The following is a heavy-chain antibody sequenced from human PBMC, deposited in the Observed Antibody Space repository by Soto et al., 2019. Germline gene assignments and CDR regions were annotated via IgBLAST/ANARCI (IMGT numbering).Heavy chain of an antibody. CDR3: ARRIKDDSGSSPYYSAFDV. CDR2: VYPADSDT. CDR1: GYSCMNYW. J-gene: IGHJ6*02. Sequence: GDSLKISCKGSGYSCMNYWIRWVRQMPVNDLEWMGIVYPADSDTRYNPSFPGHVTISADKSISTAYMQWSSLKASDSGMYYCARRIKDDSGSSPYYSAFDVWGRGTTVAASS. V-gene: IGHV5-51*01. D-gene: IGHD3-10*01.